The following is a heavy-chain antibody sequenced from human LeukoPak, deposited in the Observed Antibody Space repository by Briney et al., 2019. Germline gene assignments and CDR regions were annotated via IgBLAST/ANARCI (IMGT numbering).Heavy chain of an antibody. V-gene: IGHV3-48*03. CDR1: GFTFSSYE. CDR3: AREARGGHFDY. J-gene: IGHJ4*02. D-gene: IGHD3-10*01. CDR2: ISSSGSTI. Sequence: GGSLRLSCAASGFTFSSYEMNWVRQAPGKGLEWVSYISSSGSTIYYADSVKGRFTISRDNAKNSLYLQMNSLRAEDTAVYYCAREARGGHFDYWGQGTLVTVSS.